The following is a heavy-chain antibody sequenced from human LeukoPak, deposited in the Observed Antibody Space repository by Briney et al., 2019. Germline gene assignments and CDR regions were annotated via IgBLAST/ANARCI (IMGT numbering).Heavy chain of an antibody. CDR3: VREGLERRTNFDY. J-gene: IGHJ4*02. D-gene: IGHD1-1*01. Sequence: GGSLRLSCSASGFTFTSHVMHWVRQAPGKGLQYVSGISMNVQTTYYAGSVKGRSTISRDSSKSTVYLQMNSLTAEDTAVYYCVREGLERRTNFDYWGQGTLVSVSS. CDR2: ISMNVQTT. CDR1: GFTFTSHV. V-gene: IGHV3-64D*06.